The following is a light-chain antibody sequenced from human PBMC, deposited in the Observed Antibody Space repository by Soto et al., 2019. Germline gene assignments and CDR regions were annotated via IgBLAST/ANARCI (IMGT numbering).Light chain of an antibody. CDR1: QSLSGY. J-gene: IGKJ4*01. V-gene: IGKV3-11*01. CDR3: QDRGNWPIFT. CDR2: DAS. Sequence: EIVLTQSPATLSLSLGERATLSCRASQSLSGYLAWYQQGPGQAPRLLIYDASHRATGIPARFTGSGSGTDFTLIISRLEPEDSAVYYCQDRGNWPIFTCGGGTKVDIK.